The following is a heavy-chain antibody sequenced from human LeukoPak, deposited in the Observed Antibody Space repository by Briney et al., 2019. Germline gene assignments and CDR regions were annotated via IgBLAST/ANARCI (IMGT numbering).Heavy chain of an antibody. Sequence: GGSLRLSCAASGFTFSSYWMSWVRQAPGKGLEWVANIKQDGSEKHYVDSVKGRFTTSRDNAKNSLYLQMNSLRAEDTAVYYCARDDCSSISCYHNWFDPWGQGTLVTVSS. CDR1: GFTFSSYW. D-gene: IGHD2-2*01. CDR3: ARDDCSSISCYHNWFDP. J-gene: IGHJ5*02. V-gene: IGHV3-7*01. CDR2: IKQDGSEK.